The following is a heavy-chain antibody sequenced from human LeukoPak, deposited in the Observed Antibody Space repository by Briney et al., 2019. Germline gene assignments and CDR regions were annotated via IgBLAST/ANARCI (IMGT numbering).Heavy chain of an antibody. Sequence: PGGSLRLACAASGFTFSRYGMHWVRQAPGKGLEWVAVVWYDGSNKYYAASVKGRFTISRDNSKNTLYLQMNNLRAEDTAVYYCAANFDFWGQGTLVTVSS. CDR2: VWYDGSNK. D-gene: IGHD2-8*01. J-gene: IGHJ4*02. CDR3: AANFDF. V-gene: IGHV3-33*01. CDR1: GFTFSRYG.